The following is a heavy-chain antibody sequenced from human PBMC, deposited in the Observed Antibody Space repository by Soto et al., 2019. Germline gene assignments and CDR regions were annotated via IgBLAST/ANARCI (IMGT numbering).Heavy chain of an antibody. V-gene: IGHV3-48*02. CDR3: ARDSRGHYYDSSGYFLDY. J-gene: IGHJ4*02. D-gene: IGHD3-22*01. Sequence: LRLSCAASGFTFRSYSMNWVRQAPGKGLEWVSYISSSSSTIYYADSVKGRFTISRDNAKNSLYLQMNSLRDEDTAVYYCARDSRGHYYDSSGYFLDYWGQGTLVTVSS. CDR2: ISSSSSTI. CDR1: GFTFRSYS.